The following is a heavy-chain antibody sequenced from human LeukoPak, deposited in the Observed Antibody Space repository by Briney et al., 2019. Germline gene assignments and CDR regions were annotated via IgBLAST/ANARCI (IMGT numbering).Heavy chain of an antibody. CDR1: GLTFSNYA. V-gene: IGHV3-23*01. CDR3: AKDLAVAAAGYHAFDV. D-gene: IGHD6-13*01. CDR2: ISGSGRNT. Sequence: GGSLRLSCAASGLTFSNYALSWVRQAPGKGLEWVSAISGSGRNTNYADSVNGRFTISRDNSKNTLYLQMSSLRAEDTALYYCAKDLAVAAAGYHAFDVWGQGTMVTVSP. J-gene: IGHJ3*01.